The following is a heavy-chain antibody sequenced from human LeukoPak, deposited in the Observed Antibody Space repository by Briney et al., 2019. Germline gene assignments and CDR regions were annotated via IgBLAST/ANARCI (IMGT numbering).Heavy chain of an antibody. CDR1: GFTFSNYG. CDR2: ISYDGSNK. D-gene: IGHD3-10*01. Sequence: GRSLRLSCAASGFTFSNYGMHWVRQAPGKALEWVAVISYDGSNKYYPDSVKGRFTISRDNFKNTVYVRMNSLRAEDTAVYYCAKEEFHYGSGSAQDAFDMWGQGTMVTVSS. J-gene: IGHJ3*02. V-gene: IGHV3-30*18. CDR3: AKEEFHYGSGSAQDAFDM.